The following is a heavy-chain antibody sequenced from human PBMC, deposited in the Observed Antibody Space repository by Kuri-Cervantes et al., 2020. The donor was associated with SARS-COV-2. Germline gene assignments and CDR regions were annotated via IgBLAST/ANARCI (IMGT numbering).Heavy chain of an antibody. Sequence: GGSLRLSCAASGFTFSEHYMDWVRQAPGKGLEWVSAISGSGGSTYYADSVKGRFTISRDNAKNSLYLQMNSLRAEDTALYYCAKDMGSGSYFSENAFDIWGQGTMVTVSS. CDR2: ISGSGGST. J-gene: IGHJ3*02. CDR3: AKDMGSGSYFSENAFDI. V-gene: IGHV3-23*01. D-gene: IGHD3-10*01. CDR1: GFTFSEHY.